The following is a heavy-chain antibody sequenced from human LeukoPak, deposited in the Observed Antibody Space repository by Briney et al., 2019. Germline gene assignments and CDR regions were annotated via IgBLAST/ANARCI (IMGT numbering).Heavy chain of an antibody. J-gene: IGHJ4*02. D-gene: IGHD3-10*01. CDR1: GGTFSSYA. V-gene: IGHV1-69*15. Sequence: SVKVSCKASGGTFSSYAISWVRQAPGQGLEWMGRVTPIFGTANYAQKFQGRVTITADESTNTAYMELNSLRSEDTAVYYCARCRTPYNNYYFDYWGQGTLVTVSS. CDR2: VTPIFGTA. CDR3: ARCRTPYNNYYFDY.